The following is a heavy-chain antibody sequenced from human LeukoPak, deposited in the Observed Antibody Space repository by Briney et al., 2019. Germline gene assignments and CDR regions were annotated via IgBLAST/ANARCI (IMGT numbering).Heavy chain of an antibody. CDR1: GFTFSSYA. CDR2: ISGSGGST. Sequence: PGGFLRLSCAASGFTFSSYAMSWVRQAPGKGLEWVSAISGSGGSTYYADSVKGRFTISRDNSKNTLYLQMNSLRAEDTAVYYCAKDQMGLRFLEWLSPFDYWGQGTLVTVSS. D-gene: IGHD3-3*01. V-gene: IGHV3-23*01. CDR3: AKDQMGLRFLEWLSPFDY. J-gene: IGHJ4*02.